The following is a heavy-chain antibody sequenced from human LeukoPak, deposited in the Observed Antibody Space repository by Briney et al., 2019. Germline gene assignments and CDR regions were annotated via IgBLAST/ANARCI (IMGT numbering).Heavy chain of an antibody. CDR1: GFTFSSYS. CDR2: ISTGSDSF. CDR3: ARGIRSSSTWDS. V-gene: IGHV3-48*04. Sequence: GGSLRLSCAASGFTFSSYSMSWVRQAPGKGLECVSYISTGSDSFNYADSVKGRFTISRDDAKNSVFLQMNSLRGEDTAVYYCARGIRSSSTWDSWGQGTLVTVSS. J-gene: IGHJ4*02. D-gene: IGHD6-6*01.